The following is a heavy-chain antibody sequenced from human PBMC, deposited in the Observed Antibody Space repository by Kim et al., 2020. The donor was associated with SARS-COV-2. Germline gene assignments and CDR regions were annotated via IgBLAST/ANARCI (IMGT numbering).Heavy chain of an antibody. J-gene: IGHJ6*02. CDR2: ISGSGGST. CDR1: GFTFSSYA. CDR3: AKGRGSGSYYYYGMDV. Sequence: GGSLRLSCAASGFTFSSYAMSWVRQAPGKGLEWVSAISGSGGSTYYADSVKGRFTISRDKSKNTLYLQMNSLRAEDTAVYYCAKGRGSGSYYYYGMDVWGQGTTVTVSS. V-gene: IGHV3-23*01. D-gene: IGHD3-10*01.